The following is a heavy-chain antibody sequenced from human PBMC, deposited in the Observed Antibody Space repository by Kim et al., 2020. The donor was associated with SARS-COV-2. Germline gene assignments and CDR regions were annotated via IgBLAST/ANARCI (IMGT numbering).Heavy chain of an antibody. Sequence: GGSLRLFCAASAFTFSNAWMIWVRQAPGKGLEWVGRIKSKTDGGTTDYAAPVTGRFTIPRGDSRNTLYLGMNSLKTEDTAVYYCTTSAFDIWGPGTTVTVSS. CDR1: AFTFSNAW. J-gene: IGHJ3*02. CDR3: TTSAFDI. V-gene: IGHV3-15*01. CDR2: IKSKTDGGTT.